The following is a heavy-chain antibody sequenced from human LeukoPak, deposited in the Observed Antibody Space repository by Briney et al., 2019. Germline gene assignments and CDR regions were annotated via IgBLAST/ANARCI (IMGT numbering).Heavy chain of an antibody. CDR1: GFTVSSNY. D-gene: IGHD3-9*01. J-gene: IGHJ4*02. V-gene: IGHV3-53*01. CDR2: IYSGGST. CDR3: ARDGQDDILTFFDY. Sequence: GGSLRLSCAASGFTVSSNYMSWVRQAPGKGLEWVSVIYSGGSTYYADSVKGRFTISRDNSKNTLYLQMNSLRAEDTAVYYCARDGQDDILTFFDYWGQGTLVTVSS.